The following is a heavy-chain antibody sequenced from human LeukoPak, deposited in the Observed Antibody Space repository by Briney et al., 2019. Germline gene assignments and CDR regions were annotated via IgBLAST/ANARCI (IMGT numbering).Heavy chain of an antibody. CDR3: ARGPIVVVTAIHFDY. Sequence: ASVKVSCKASGYTFTSYAMNWVRQAPGQGLEWIGWINPNSGGTNYAQKFQGRVTMTRDTSISTAYMELSRLRSDDTAVYYCARGPIVVVTAIHFDYWGQGTLVTVSS. CDR1: GYTFTSYA. CDR2: INPNSGGT. J-gene: IGHJ4*02. V-gene: IGHV1-2*02. D-gene: IGHD2-21*02.